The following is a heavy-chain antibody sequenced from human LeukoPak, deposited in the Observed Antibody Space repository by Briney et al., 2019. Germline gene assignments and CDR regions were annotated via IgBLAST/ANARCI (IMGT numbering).Heavy chain of an antibody. CDR3: ARGPRTQRITMIVVGRGPLYYMDV. J-gene: IGHJ6*03. V-gene: IGHV4-39*07. CDR1: GGSISSSSYY. D-gene: IGHD3-22*01. Sequence: SETLSLTCTVSGGSISSSSYYWGWIRQPPGKGLEWIGSIYYSGSTYYNPSLKSRVTISVDTSKNQFSLKLSSVTAADTAVYYCARGPRTQRITMIVVGRGPLYYMDVWGKGTTVTVSS. CDR2: IYYSGST.